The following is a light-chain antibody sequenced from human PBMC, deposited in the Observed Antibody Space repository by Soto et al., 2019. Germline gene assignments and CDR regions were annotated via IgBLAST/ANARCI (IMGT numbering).Light chain of an antibody. CDR3: QQRSNWPIT. Sequence: EIVMTQSPATLSVSPGEIATLSCSASQSVSSYLAWYQQKPGQAPRLLIYDASNRATGIPARFSGSGSGTDFTLTISSLEPEDFAVYYCQQRSNWPITFGQGTRLEIK. CDR1: QSVSSY. V-gene: IGKV3-11*01. CDR2: DAS. J-gene: IGKJ5*01.